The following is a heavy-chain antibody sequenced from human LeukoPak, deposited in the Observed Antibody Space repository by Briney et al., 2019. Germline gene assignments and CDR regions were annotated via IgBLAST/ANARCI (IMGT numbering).Heavy chain of an antibody. J-gene: IGHJ5*02. D-gene: IGHD1-7*01. Sequence: TGGSLRLSCAASGFTFSSYSMNWARQAPGKGLEWVSYISYSSSTIYYADSVKGRFTISRDNGKNSLYLQMNSLRAEDTAVYYCARANYANWFDPWGQGTLVTVSS. CDR1: GFTFSSYS. CDR3: ARANYANWFDP. CDR2: ISYSSSTI. V-gene: IGHV3-48*01.